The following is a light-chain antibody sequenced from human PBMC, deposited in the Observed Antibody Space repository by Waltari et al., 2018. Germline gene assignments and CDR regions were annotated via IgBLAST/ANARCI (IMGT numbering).Light chain of an antibody. CDR2: GGS. CDR1: QSVNRV. Sequence: EIVLTQSPGTLSLSPGERATLSCRTSQSVNRVLAWYQLKPGQAPRLLIYGGSSRATGIPDRFSGGGSGTDFSLTISRLEPEDFAIYYCQHYLRLPATFGQGTKVEIK. V-gene: IGKV3-20*01. J-gene: IGKJ1*01. CDR3: QHYLRLPAT.